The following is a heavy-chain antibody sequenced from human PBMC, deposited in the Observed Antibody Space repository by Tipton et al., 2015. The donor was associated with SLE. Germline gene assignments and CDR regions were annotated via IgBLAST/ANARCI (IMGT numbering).Heavy chain of an antibody. CDR1: GDSISNDNYY. V-gene: IGHV4-61*02. J-gene: IGHJ4*02. CDR2: IYTTGST. Sequence: TLSLTCTVSGDSISNDNYYWSWIRQPAGKGLEYIGRIYTTGSTSYNPSLRSRVTVSVDTSTTQFSLKPSSVTAADTAVYYCARQKMGYYDLSGYWSQGRTWIDSWGQGTLVTVSS. CDR3: ARQKMGYYDLSGYWSQGRTWIDS. D-gene: IGHD3-22*01.